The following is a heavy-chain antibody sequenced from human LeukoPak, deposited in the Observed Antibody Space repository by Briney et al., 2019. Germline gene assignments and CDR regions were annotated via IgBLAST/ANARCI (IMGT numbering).Heavy chain of an antibody. CDR1: GGSISARNYN. J-gene: IGHJ6*03. CDR2: IDDAGTT. D-gene: IGHD3-10*01. CDR3: ARGSSYMDV. Sequence: SETLSLTCSVSGGSISARNYNWGWIRQSPAQGLEWIGNIDDAGTTHYFPSLRSRVTISRDPPHHQFSLELGSGTAADTAGYYCARGSSYMDVWGKGTAVTVSS. V-gene: IGHV4-39*07.